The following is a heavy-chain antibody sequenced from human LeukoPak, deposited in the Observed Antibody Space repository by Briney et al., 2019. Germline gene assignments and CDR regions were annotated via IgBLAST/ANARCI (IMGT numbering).Heavy chain of an antibody. V-gene: IGHV3-7*01. Sequence: GGSLRLSCAASGFTFSSYWMSWVRQAPGKGLEWVANIKQDGSEKYYVDSVKGRFTISRDNAKNSLYLQMNSLRAEDTAVYYCARGPYYYDSSGYSVGVYWGQGTLVTVSS. CDR3: ARGPYYYDSSGYSVGVY. CDR1: GFTFSSYW. CDR2: IKQDGSEK. J-gene: IGHJ4*02. D-gene: IGHD3-22*01.